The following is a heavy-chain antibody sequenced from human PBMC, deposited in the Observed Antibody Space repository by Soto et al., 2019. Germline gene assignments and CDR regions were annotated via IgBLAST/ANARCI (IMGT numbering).Heavy chain of an antibody. CDR3: ARGSITMIVVVPPGPGMDV. V-gene: IGHV1-46*01. CDR2: INPSGGST. J-gene: IGHJ6*02. D-gene: IGHD3-22*01. CDR1: GYTFTSYY. Sequence: ASVKVSCKASGYTFTSYYMHWVRQAPGQGLEWMGIINPSGGSTSYAQKFQGRVTMTRDTSTSTVYMELSSLRSEDTAVYYCARGSITMIVVVPPGPGMDVWGQGTTLTV.